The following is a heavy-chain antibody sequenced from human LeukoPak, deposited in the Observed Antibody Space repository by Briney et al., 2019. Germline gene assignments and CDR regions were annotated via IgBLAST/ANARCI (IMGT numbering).Heavy chain of an antibody. D-gene: IGHD3-10*01. J-gene: IGHJ5*02. CDR1: GFTFSSYS. Sequence: PGGSLRLSCAASGFTFSSYSMIWVRQAPGKGLEWVSSISGSSNYMFYADSVKGRFTISRDNAKNSLYLQMNSLRAEDTAVYYCARGSTPLLWFGELPNWFDPWGQGTLVTVSS. CDR3: ARGSTPLLWFGELPNWFDP. CDR2: ISGSSNYM. V-gene: IGHV3-21*01.